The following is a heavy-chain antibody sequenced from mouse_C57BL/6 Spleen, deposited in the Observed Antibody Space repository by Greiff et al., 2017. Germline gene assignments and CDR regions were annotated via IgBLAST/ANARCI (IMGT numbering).Heavy chain of an antibody. CDR1: GYAFSSYW. V-gene: IGHV1-80*01. D-gene: IGHD2-4*01. CDR3: ARRGDYDDAMDY. J-gene: IGHJ4*01. CDR2: IYPGDGDT. Sequence: VKLQESGAELVKPGASVKISCKASGYAFSSYWMNWVKQRPGKGLEWIGQIYPGDGDTNYNGKFKGKATLTADKSSSTAYMQLSSLTSEDSAVYFCARRGDYDDAMDYWGQGTSVTVSS.